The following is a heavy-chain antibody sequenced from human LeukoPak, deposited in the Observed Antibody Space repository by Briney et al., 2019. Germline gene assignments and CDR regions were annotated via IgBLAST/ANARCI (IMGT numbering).Heavy chain of an antibody. CDR3: AAAKRWLQTPGDY. CDR1: GFTFSSYA. Sequence: GGSLRLSCAASGFTFSSYAMSWVRQAPGKGLEWVSAISGSGGSTYYADSVKGRFTIFRDNSKNTLYLQMNSLRAEDTAVYYCAAAKRWLQTPGDYWGQGTLVTVSS. J-gene: IGHJ4*02. V-gene: IGHV3-23*01. CDR2: ISGSGGST. D-gene: IGHD5-24*01.